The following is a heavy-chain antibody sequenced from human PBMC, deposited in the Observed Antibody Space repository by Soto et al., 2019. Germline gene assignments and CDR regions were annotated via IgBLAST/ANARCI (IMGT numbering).Heavy chain of an antibody. V-gene: IGHV1-18*01. Sequence: ASVKVSCKTSGYTFTDYGISWVRQAPGQGLEWLGWISASNGNTKYAQKIQGRATVTTDTSTATAYMEVRSLRSDDTAVYYFLRASHSDCSGYSNYFGFWGQGTLVTVSS. CDR2: ISASNGNT. J-gene: IGHJ4*02. CDR3: LRASHSDCSGYSNYFGF. D-gene: IGHD3-22*01. CDR1: GYTFTDYG.